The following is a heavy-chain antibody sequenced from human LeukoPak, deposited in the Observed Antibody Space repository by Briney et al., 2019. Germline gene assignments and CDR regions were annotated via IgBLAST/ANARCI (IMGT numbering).Heavy chain of an antibody. CDR2: IYPGDSDT. D-gene: IGHD3-10*01. V-gene: IGHV5-51*01. CDR3: ARESPMVRGGNDY. J-gene: IGHJ4*02. Sequence: GESLKIYCKGSGYSFTSYWIGWVRQMPGKGLEWMGVIYPGDSDTRYSPSFQGQFTISADKSISTAYLQWSSLKASDTAMYYCARESPMVRGGNDYWGQGTLVTVSS. CDR1: GYSFTSYW.